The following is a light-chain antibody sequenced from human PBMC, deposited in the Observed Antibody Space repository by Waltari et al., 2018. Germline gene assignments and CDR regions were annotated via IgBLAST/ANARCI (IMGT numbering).Light chain of an antibody. CDR3: LQSLGSPYT. CDR1: QSLGTY. Sequence: DIVMTQSPDSLSASVGDSVTITCRASQSLGTYLNWYQQKPGKAPNLLISGTSDLESGVPSRFSGTGSGTEFTLTISSLQPEDFATYYCLQSLGSPYTFGQGTKLEIK. V-gene: IGKV1-39*01. J-gene: IGKJ2*01. CDR2: GTS.